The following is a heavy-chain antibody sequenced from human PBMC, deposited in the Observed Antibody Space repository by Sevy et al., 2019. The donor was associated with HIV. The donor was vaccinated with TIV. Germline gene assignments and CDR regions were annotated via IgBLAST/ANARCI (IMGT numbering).Heavy chain of an antibody. CDR2: IKSRHDGGTT. Sequence: GGSLRLSCAASGFTFNEAWMSWVRQAPGKGLEWVGRIKSRHDGGTTDYAVPVKGRFIISRDDSTKMLYLQMRSLRTEDTGVYYCTKGTVGATWDWFDPWGQGTLVTVSS. CDR3: TKGTVGATWDWFDP. D-gene: IGHD1-26*01. V-gene: IGHV3-15*01. J-gene: IGHJ5*02. CDR1: GFTFNEAW.